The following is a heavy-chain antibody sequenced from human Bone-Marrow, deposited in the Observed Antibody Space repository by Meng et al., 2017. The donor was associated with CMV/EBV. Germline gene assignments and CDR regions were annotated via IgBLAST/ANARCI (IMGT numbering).Heavy chain of an antibody. CDR3: ARSYSNYDGWFDP. Sequence: SVKVSCTASGGTFSSDTISWVRQAPGQGLEWMGRIIPILGIANYAQKFQGRVTITADKSTSTAYMELISLRFEDTAVYYWARSYSNYDGWFDPWGQGTLVTVSS. D-gene: IGHD4-11*01. J-gene: IGHJ5*02. V-gene: IGHV1-69*02. CDR1: GGTFSSDT. CDR2: IIPILGIA.